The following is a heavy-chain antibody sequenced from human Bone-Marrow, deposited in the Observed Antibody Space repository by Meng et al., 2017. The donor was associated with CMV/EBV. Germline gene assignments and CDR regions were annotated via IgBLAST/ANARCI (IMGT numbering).Heavy chain of an antibody. D-gene: IGHD2-2*01. V-gene: IGHV3-48*03. J-gene: IGHJ5*02. Sequence: GESLKISCAASGFTFSSYEMNWVRQAPGKGLEWVSYISSSGSTIYYADSVKGRFTISRDNAKNSLYLQMNSLRAEDTAVYYCARDRLRGVVVPAATLNWFDPWGQGTLVTVSS. CDR2: ISSSGSTI. CDR3: ARDRLRGVVVPAATLNWFDP. CDR1: GFTFSSYE.